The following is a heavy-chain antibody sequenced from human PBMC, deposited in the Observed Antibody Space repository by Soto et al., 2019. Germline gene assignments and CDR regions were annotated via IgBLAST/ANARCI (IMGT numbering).Heavy chain of an antibody. V-gene: IGHV4-31*03. Sequence: SETLSLTCTVSGGSISSGGYYWSWIRQHPGKGLEWIGYIYYSGSTYYNPSLKSRVTISVDTSKNQFSLKLSSVTAADTAVYYCARVYYYGSGSYYNPPYYFDYWGQGTLVTVSS. CDR1: GGSISSGGYY. CDR3: ARVYYYGSGSYYNPPYYFDY. CDR2: IYYSGST. J-gene: IGHJ4*02. D-gene: IGHD3-10*01.